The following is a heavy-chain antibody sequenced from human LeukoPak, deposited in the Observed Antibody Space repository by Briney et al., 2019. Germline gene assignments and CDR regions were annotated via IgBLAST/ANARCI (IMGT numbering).Heavy chain of an antibody. D-gene: IGHD2-2*01. V-gene: IGHV3-21*01. CDR2: ISSSSSYI. Sequence: GGSLRLSCAASGFTFSSYSTNWVRQAPGKGLEWVSSISSSSSYIYYADSVKGRFTISRDNAKNSLYLQMDSLRAEGTAVYYCARVVGYQLLPHDAFDIWGQGTMVTVSS. J-gene: IGHJ3*02. CDR3: ARVVGYQLLPHDAFDI. CDR1: GFTFSSYS.